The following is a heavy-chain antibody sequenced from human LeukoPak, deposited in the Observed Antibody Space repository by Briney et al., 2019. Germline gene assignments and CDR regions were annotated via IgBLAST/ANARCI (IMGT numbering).Heavy chain of an antibody. CDR2: IYYTGTT. V-gene: IGHV4-59*01. CDR3: AREDPQTTVPEGMDV. J-gene: IGHJ6*02. CDR1: GGSISTYY. Sequence: SETLSLTCSVSGGSISTYYWSWIRQSPGKGLEWIGYIYYTGTTNYNPFLRSRVTISVDTSRNQFSLRLSSVTAADTAVYYCAREDPQTTVPEGMDVWGHGTTVIVSS. D-gene: IGHD4-17*01.